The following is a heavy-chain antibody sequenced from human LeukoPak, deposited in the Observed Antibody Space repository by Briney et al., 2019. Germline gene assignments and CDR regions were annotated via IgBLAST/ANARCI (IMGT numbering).Heavy chain of an antibody. CDR3: AREAHYYDSSGYYLWFDP. D-gene: IGHD3-22*01. CDR1: GGSISSYY. Sequence: SETLSLTCTVSGGSISSYYWSWIRQPPGKGLEWIGYIYYSGSTNYNPSLKSRVTISVDTSKNQFSLKLSSVTAADTAVYYCAREAHYYDSSGYYLWFDPWGQGTLVTVSP. J-gene: IGHJ5*02. V-gene: IGHV4-59*01. CDR2: IYYSGST.